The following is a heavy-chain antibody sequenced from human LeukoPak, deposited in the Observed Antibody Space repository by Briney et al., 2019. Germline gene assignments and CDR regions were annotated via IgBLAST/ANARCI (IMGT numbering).Heavy chain of an antibody. CDR1: GFTFSNYW. D-gene: IGHD4-17*01. V-gene: IGHV3-74*01. CDR3: ARDARVGDPLDY. J-gene: IGHJ4*02. Sequence: GGSLRLSCAASGFTFSNYWMHWVRQAPDKGLMWVSRIRTDGDTSYADPVRGRFTISRDNSKNTLYLQMNSLRVEDTAVYYCARDARVGDPLDYWGQGTLVTVSS. CDR2: IRTDGDT.